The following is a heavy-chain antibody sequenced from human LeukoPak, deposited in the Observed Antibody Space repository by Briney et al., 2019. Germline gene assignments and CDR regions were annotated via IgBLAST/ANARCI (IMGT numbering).Heavy chain of an antibody. J-gene: IGHJ6*03. CDR2: IYHSGST. D-gene: IGHD1-14*01. V-gene: IGHV4-38-2*02. Sequence: PSETLSLTCTVSDYSISISYYWGWVRQPPGKGLEWIGSIYHSGSTYYNPSPKSRVTISVDTSKNQFSLNLRSVTAADTAVFFCARAHRVFVTSYNKYYYYMDVWGKGTTVTVSS. CDR3: ARAHRVFVTSYNKYYYYMDV. CDR1: DYSISISYY.